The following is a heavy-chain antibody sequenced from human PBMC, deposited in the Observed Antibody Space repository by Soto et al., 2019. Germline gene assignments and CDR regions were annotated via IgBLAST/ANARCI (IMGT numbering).Heavy chain of an antibody. Sequence: SETLSLTCTVSGGSISSGGYYWSWIRQHPGKGLEWIGYIYYSGSTYYNPSLKSRVTISVDTSKNQFSLKLSSVTAADTAVYYCAGPIVVVPAAWRGNWFDPWGQGTLVTVSS. CDR3: AGPIVVVPAAWRGNWFDP. V-gene: IGHV4-31*03. CDR1: GGSISSGGYY. J-gene: IGHJ5*02. D-gene: IGHD2-2*01. CDR2: IYYSGST.